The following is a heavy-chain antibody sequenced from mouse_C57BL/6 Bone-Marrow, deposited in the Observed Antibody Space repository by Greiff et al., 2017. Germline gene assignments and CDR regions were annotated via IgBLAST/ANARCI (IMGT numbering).Heavy chain of an antibody. CDR3: ARDYCNPYFDY. CDR2: IHPNSGST. D-gene: IGHD2-1*01. V-gene: IGHV1-64*01. Sequence: QVQLQQPGAELVKPGASVKLSCKASGYTFTSYWMHWVKQRPGQGLEWIGMIHPNSGSTNYNEKFKSKATLTVDKSSSTAYMQLSSLTSEDSAVYYCARDYCNPYFDYWGQGTTLTVSS. J-gene: IGHJ2*01. CDR1: GYTFTSYW.